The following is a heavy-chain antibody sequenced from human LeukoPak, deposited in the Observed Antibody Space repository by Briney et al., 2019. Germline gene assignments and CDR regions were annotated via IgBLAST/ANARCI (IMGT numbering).Heavy chain of an antibody. CDR2: IRSDGSNK. CDR1: GFSFSSYG. D-gene: IGHD6-19*01. V-gene: IGHV3-30*02. Sequence: GGSLRLSCAGSGFSFSSYGMHWVRQAPGKGLEWMAFIRSDGSNKYYADSVKARFTISRDNSKNTLYLQMNSLRAEDTAVYYCARILDSAWGELGYWGQGTLVTVSS. J-gene: IGHJ4*02. CDR3: ARILDSAWGELGY.